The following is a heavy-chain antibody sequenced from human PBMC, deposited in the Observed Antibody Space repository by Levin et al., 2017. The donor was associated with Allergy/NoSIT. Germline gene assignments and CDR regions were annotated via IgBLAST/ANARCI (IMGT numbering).Heavy chain of an antibody. J-gene: IGHJ3*02. CDR3: ARAGIVATSGNGAFDI. D-gene: IGHD5-12*01. CDR2: IYHSGGT. V-gene: IGHV4-30-2*01. Sequence: SQTLSLTCAVSGGSISSDEYSWSWIRQPPGKGLEWIGYIYHSGGTYYNPSLKSPVTISIDRSKNQFSLKLSSVTAAATAVYYCARAGIVATSGNGAFDIWGQGTMVTVSS. CDR1: GGSISSDEYS.